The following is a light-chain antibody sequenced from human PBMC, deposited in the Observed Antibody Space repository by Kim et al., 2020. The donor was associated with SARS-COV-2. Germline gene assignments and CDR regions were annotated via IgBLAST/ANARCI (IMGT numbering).Light chain of an antibody. V-gene: IGKV1-39*01. CDR1: QSISSY. CDR2: AAS. J-gene: IGKJ2*01. Sequence: SASVGDRVTITCRASQSISSYLNWYQQKPGKAPKLLFYAASSLQSGVPSRFSGSGSGTDFTLTISTLQPEDFATYYCQQSYSTPYTFGQGTKLEIK. CDR3: QQSYSTPYT.